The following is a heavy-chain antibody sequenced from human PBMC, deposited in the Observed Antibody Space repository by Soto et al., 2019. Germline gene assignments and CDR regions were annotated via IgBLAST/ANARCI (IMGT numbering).Heavy chain of an antibody. Sequence: PGGSLRLSCAASGFTFSSYGMHWVRQVPGKGLEWVAVIWYDGSKKYYADSVKGRFTISRDNSKNTLYLQMNSLRAEDTAVYYCARDPYGYYDSSGYPALHFDYWGQGTLVTVSS. V-gene: IGHV3-33*01. D-gene: IGHD3-22*01. J-gene: IGHJ4*02. CDR3: ARDPYGYYDSSGYPALHFDY. CDR1: GFTFSSYG. CDR2: IWYDGSKK.